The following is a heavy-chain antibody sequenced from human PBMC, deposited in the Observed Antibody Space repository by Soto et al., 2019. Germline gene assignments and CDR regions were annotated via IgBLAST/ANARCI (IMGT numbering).Heavy chain of an antibody. CDR3: AGSYPPYYGSGSYYLVY. CDR2: IYYSGST. D-gene: IGHD3-10*01. CDR1: GGSISSYY. Sequence: QVQLQESGPGLVKPSETLSLTCTVSGGSISSYYWSWIRQPPGKGLEWIGYIYYSGSTNYNPSLKSRVTISVDTSKNQFSLKLSSVTAADTAVYYCAGSYPPYYGSGSYYLVYWGQGTLVTVSS. J-gene: IGHJ4*02. V-gene: IGHV4-59*01.